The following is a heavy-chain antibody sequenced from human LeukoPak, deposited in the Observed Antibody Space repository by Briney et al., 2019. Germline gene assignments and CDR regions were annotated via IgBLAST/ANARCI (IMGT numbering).Heavy chain of an antibody. V-gene: IGHV4-30-4*01. Sequence: SETLSLTCTVSGGSISSGDYYWSWIRQPPGKGLEWIGYIYYSGSTYCNPSLKSRVTISVDTSKNQFSLKLSSVTAADTAVYYCARADYCSSTSCFIGALGYWGQGTLVTVSS. D-gene: IGHD2-2*01. CDR1: GGSISSGDYY. CDR3: ARADYCSSTSCFIGALGY. CDR2: IYYSGST. J-gene: IGHJ4*02.